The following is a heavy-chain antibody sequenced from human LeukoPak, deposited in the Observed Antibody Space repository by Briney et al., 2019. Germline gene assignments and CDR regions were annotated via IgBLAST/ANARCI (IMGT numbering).Heavy chain of an antibody. CDR1: GFTFSSSW. V-gene: IGHV3-74*01. CDR2: ISDDGSST. Sequence: PGGSLRLSCAASGFTFSSSWMHWVRQAPGKGLVWVSRISDDGSSTSYVDSVKGRFTISRDNAKNSLYLQMNSLRADDTAVYYCATGLVGANRWGQGTLVTVSS. CDR3: ATGLVGANR. D-gene: IGHD1-26*01. J-gene: IGHJ5*02.